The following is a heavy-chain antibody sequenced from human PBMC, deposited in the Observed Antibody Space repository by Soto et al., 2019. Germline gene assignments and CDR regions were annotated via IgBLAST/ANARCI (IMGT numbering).Heavy chain of an antibody. CDR3: ARESSVSVLYWCFDL. Sequence: SETLSLTCSVSGVYMSSYYWSWIRQPAGKGLEWIGRIYNIGSTNYNPSLKSRVTMSVDTSKNELSLSLTAVTAADTAVYYCARESSVSVLYWCFDLWGRGTLVTVSS. CDR1: GVYMSSYY. V-gene: IGHV4-4*07. D-gene: IGHD1-20*01. CDR2: IYNIGST. J-gene: IGHJ2*01.